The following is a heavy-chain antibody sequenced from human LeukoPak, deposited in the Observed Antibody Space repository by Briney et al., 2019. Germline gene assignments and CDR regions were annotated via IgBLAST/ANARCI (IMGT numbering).Heavy chain of an antibody. V-gene: IGHV3-48*01. Sequence: GGSLRLSCAASGFSFSSYEWNWVRQAPGKGLEWVSYISSSSSSIYYADSVKGRFTISRDNAKNSLYLQMNSLRAEDTAVYYCARSSGTYFDYWGQGTLVTVSS. CDR3: ARSSGTYFDY. J-gene: IGHJ4*02. D-gene: IGHD1-26*01. CDR2: ISSSSSSI. CDR1: GFSFSSYE.